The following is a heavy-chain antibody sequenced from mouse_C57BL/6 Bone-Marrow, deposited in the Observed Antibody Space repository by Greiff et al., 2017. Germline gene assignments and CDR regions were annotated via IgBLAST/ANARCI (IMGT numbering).Heavy chain of an antibody. J-gene: IGHJ4*01. V-gene: IGHV1-80*01. D-gene: IGHD2-5*01. CDR2: IYPEDGDT. CDR1: GYAFSSYW. Sequence: QVQLQQSGAELVKPGASVKISCKASGYAFSSYWMNWVKQRPGKGLEWIGQIYPEDGDTNYNGKFKGKATLTAYKSSSTAYMQLSSLTSEDSAVYFCATPTIVTTRVGYYAMDYWGKGTSVTVSS. CDR3: ATPTIVTTRVGYYAMDY.